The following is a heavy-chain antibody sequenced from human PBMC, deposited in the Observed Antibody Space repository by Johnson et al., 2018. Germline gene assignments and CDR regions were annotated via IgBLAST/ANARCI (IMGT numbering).Heavy chain of an antibody. V-gene: IGHV3-74*01. D-gene: IGHD2-15*01. J-gene: IGHJ3*02. CDR3: ARDRRYCSGGSCYSVGAFDI. CDR1: GFTSSSYW. CDR2: IKSDESGT. Sequence: VQLVESGGGLVKPGGSLRLSWEASGFTSSSYWMHWVRQAPGKGLVWVSRIKSDESGTGYAASVQGRFTISREQAKNTLYLQMNSLRAEDTAVYYCARDRRYCSGGSCYSVGAFDIWGQGTMVTVSS.